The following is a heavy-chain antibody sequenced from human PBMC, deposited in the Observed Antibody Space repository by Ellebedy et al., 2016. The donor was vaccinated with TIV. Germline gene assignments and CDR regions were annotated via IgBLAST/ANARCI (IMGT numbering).Heavy chain of an antibody. Sequence: PGGSLRLSCAASGFTFSTFSMNWVRQAPGKGLEWVAGITESGHRTYYAASVKGRFTISRSNPRKTVYLHVNSPRAEDTAVYYCAKALSLKWAGELLSNYYYGMDVWGQGTTVTVSS. D-gene: IGHD3-10*01. J-gene: IGHJ6*02. CDR2: ITESGHRT. V-gene: IGHV3-23*01. CDR1: GFTFSTFS. CDR3: AKALSLKWAGELLSNYYYGMDV.